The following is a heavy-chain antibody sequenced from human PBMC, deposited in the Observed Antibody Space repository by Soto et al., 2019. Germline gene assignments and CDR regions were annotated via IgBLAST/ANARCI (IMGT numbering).Heavy chain of an antibody. CDR2: IDSSGEK. CDR1: GLSITDSEMG. J-gene: IGHJ5*02. D-gene: IGHD6-19*01. V-gene: IGHV2-26*01. CDR3: ARRHLAVAVSPWFDP. Sequence: QVTLKESGPVLVKPTETLTLRCTVSGLSITDSEMGVSWIRQPPGQPLEWLAHIDSSGEKSYRTFLKSRLAISKDTSKSQVVLTMTIMDPADTATYYCARRHLAVAVSPWFDPWGQGIPVTVSS.